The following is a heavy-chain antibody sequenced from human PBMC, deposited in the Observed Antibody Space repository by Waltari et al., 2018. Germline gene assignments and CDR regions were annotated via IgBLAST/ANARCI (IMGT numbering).Heavy chain of an antibody. J-gene: IGHJ6*02. CDR1: GGSFSGYY. CDR2: INHSGST. D-gene: IGHD5-18*01. Sequence: QVQLQQWGAGLLKPSETLSLTCAVYGGSFSGYYWSWIRQPPGKGLEWIGEINHSGSTNDNPSLKSRVTISVDTSKNQFSRKLSSVTAADTAVYYCARGRTWIQLWLRRGMDVWGQGTTVTVSS. CDR3: ARGRTWIQLWLRRGMDV. V-gene: IGHV4-34*01.